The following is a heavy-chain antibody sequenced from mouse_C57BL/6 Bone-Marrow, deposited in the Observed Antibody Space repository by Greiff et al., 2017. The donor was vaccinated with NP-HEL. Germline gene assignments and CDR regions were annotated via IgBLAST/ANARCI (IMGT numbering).Heavy chain of an antibody. CDR1: GYTFTDYN. CDR2: INPNNGGT. J-gene: IGHJ2*01. Sequence: EVKLVESGPELVKPGASVKIPCKASGYTFTDYNMDWVKQSHGKSLEWIGDINPNNGGTIYNQKFKGKATLTVDKSSSTAYMELRRLTSEDTAVYYCARCLGRRFDYWGQGTTLTVSS. CDR3: ARCLGRRFDY. D-gene: IGHD4-1*01. V-gene: IGHV1-18*01.